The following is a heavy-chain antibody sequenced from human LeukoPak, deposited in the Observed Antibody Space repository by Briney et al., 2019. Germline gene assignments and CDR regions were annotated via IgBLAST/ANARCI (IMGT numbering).Heavy chain of an antibody. CDR3: ASYGPLELRARWFDP. J-gene: IGHJ5*02. CDR1: GGSISRGGYY. CDR2: IYYSGST. Sequence: SETLSLTCSVSGGSISRGGYYWSWIRQHPGKGLEWIGYIYYSGSTYYNPSLKSRVTISVDTSKNQFSLKLSSVTAADTAVYYCASYGPLELRARWFDPWGQGTLVTVSS. D-gene: IGHD1-7*01. V-gene: IGHV4-31*03.